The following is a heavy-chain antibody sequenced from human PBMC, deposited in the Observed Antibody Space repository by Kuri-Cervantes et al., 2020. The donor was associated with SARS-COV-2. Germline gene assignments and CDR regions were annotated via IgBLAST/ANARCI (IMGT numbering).Heavy chain of an antibody. CDR1: GYSISSGYY. Sequence: SETLSLTCTVSGYSISSGYYWGRIRQPPGKGLEWIGSIYHSGSTYYNPSLKSRVTISVDTSKNQFSLKLSSVTAADTAVYYCALRIVATIGFDYWGQGTLVTVSS. CDR3: ALRIVATIGFDY. J-gene: IGHJ4*02. CDR2: IYHSGST. D-gene: IGHD5-12*01. V-gene: IGHV4-38-2*02.